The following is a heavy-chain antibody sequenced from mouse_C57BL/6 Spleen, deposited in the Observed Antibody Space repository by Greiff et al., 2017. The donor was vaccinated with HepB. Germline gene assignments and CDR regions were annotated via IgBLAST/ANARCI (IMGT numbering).Heavy chain of an antibody. Sequence: QVQLQQPGAELVKPGASVKISCKASGYAFSSYWMHWVKQRPGKGLEWIGKIYPGDGDTNYNGKFKGKATLTADKSSSTAYMQLSSLTSEDSAVYFCARSVYYGNWFDYWGQGTTLTVSS. CDR2: IYPGDGDT. CDR1: GYAFSSYW. J-gene: IGHJ2*01. V-gene: IGHV1-80*01. D-gene: IGHD2-1*01. CDR3: ARSVYYGNWFDY.